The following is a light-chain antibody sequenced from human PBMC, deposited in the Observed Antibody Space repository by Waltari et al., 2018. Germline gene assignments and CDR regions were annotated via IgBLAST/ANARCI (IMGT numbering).Light chain of an antibody. Sequence: SSVLTQPPSVSVAPGKPARITCGGNNIGSKSVHWYQQKPGQAPVLVVYDDSDRPSGIPERFSGSNSGNTATLTIRRVEAGDEADYYCQVWDSSSDHVVFGGGTKLTVL. CDR2: DDS. CDR1: NIGSKS. V-gene: IGLV3-21*03. J-gene: IGLJ2*01. CDR3: QVWDSSSDHVV.